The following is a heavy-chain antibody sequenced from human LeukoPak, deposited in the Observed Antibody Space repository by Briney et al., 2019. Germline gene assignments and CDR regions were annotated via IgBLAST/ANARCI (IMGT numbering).Heavy chain of an antibody. Sequence: GASVKVSCKASGYTFTSYGISWVRQAPGQGLEWMGWISAYNGNTNYAQKLQGRVTMTTDTSTSTAYMELRSLRSDDTAVYYCARDVSVSGWRLFSTLDYYMDVWGKGTTVTISS. D-gene: IGHD6-19*01. J-gene: IGHJ6*03. V-gene: IGHV1-18*01. CDR1: GYTFTSYG. CDR2: ISAYNGNT. CDR3: ARDVSVSGWRLFSTLDYYMDV.